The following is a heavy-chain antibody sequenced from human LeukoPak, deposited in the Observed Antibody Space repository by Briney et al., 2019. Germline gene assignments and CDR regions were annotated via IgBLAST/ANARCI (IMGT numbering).Heavy chain of an antibody. CDR1: GGSFSDYN. Sequence: PSETLSLTCAVYGGSFSDYNWAWIRQPPGKGLEWIGEINHSGSTNYNPSLKSRVTISVDTSKNQFSLKLSSVTAADTAVYYCARRPFAAHWFDPWGQGTLVTVSS. J-gene: IGHJ5*02. D-gene: IGHD3-10*01. CDR3: ARRPFAAHWFDP. CDR2: INHSGST. V-gene: IGHV4-34*01.